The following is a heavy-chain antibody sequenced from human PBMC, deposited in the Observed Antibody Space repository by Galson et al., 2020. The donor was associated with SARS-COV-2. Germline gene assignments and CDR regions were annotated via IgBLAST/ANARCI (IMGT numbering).Heavy chain of an antibody. CDR1: GFTFSSYA. D-gene: IGHD2-2*01. J-gene: IGHJ4*02. CDR2: ISYDGSNK. CDR3: ARALGRGIVVVPAAMPFDY. V-gene: IGHV3-30*01. Sequence: GESLKISCAASGFTFSSYAMHWVRQAPGKGLEWVAVISYDGSNKYYADSVKGRFTISRDNSKNTLYLQMNSLRAEDTAVYYCARALGRGIVVVPAAMPFDYWGQGTLVTVSS.